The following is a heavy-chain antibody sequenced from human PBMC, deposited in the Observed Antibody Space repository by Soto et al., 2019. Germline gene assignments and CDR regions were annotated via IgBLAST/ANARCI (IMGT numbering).Heavy chain of an antibody. CDR2: ITSKPDNYAT. J-gene: IGHJ1*01. D-gene: IGHD3-16*01. V-gene: IGHV3-73*01. CDR1: GFSFSGST. CDR3: TRSYENNAYYFDH. Sequence: PGGSLRLSCAASGFSFSGSTIHWVRQASGKGLEWVGHITSKPDNYATVYAASVKGRFSFSRDDLMNTAFLQMNSLKSEDTAVYYCTRSYENNAYYFDHWGPGNLVTVSS.